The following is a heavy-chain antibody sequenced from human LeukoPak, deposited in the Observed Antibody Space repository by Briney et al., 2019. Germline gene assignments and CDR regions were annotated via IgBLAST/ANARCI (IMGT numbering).Heavy chain of an antibody. CDR2: IYYSGST. D-gene: IGHD2-2*01. J-gene: IGHJ4*02. Sequence: SETLSLTCTVSGGSISSGGYYWSWIRQHPGKGLEWIGYIYYSGSTYYNPSLKSRVTVSVDTSKNQFSLKLSSVTAADTAVYYCARESGRYCSSTSCLSEYYFDYWGQGTLVTVSS. CDR1: GGSISSGGYY. V-gene: IGHV4-31*03. CDR3: ARESGRYCSSTSCLSEYYFDY.